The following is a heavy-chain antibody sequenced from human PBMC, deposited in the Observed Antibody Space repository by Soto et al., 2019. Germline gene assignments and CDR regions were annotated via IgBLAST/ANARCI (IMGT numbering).Heavy chain of an antibody. J-gene: IGHJ4*02. CDR3: ARGDGSGSPSPYYFDY. CDR2: IIPIFGTA. Sequence: GASVKVSCKASGGTFSSYAISWVRQAPGQGLEWMGGIIPIFGTANYAQKFQGRVTITADESTSTAYMELSSLRSEDTAVYYCARGDGSGSPSPYYFDYWGQGTLVTVSS. V-gene: IGHV1-69*13. D-gene: IGHD3-10*01. CDR1: GGTFSSYA.